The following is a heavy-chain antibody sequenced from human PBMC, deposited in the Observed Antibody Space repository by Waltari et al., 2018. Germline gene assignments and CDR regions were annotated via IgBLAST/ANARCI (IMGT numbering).Heavy chain of an antibody. D-gene: IGHD3-10*02. J-gene: IGHJ4*02. CDR1: GGSISSSSYY. V-gene: IGHV4-39*01. CDR2: VYYSGST. Sequence: QLQLQESGPGLVKPSETLSLTCTVPGGSISSSSYYWGWIRQPPGMGLEWIGSVYYSGSTYYNPSLKSRITISVDTSKNQFSLKLSSVTAADTAVYFCARCSGTYYSDFDYWGQGTLVIVSS. CDR3: ARCSGTYYSDFDY.